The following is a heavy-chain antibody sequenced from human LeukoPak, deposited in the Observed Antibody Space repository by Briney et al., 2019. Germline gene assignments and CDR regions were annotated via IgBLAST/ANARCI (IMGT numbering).Heavy chain of an antibody. D-gene: IGHD6-13*01. CDR3: AREDQQKLVGGGDYFDY. CDR2: INPSGGST. CDR1: GYTFTSYY. V-gene: IGHV1-46*01. J-gene: IGHJ4*02. Sequence: ASVKVSCKASGYTFTSYYMHWVRQAPGQGLEWMGIINPSGGSTSYAQKFQGRDTMTRDTSTSTVYMELSRLRSEDTAVYYCAREDQQKLVGGGDYFDYWGQGTLVTVSS.